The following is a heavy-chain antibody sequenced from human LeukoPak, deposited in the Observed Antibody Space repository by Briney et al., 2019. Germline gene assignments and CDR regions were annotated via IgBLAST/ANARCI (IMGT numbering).Heavy chain of an antibody. J-gene: IGHJ4*02. CDR2: IKQDGSEK. CDR3: ARDSEDSSGYYSTFIDY. D-gene: IGHD3-22*01. Sequence: GALRLSFAASGSPFTTYWMSWGRPAPGKGREGGANIKQDGSEKYYVDSVKGRFTISRDNAKNSLYLQMNSLRAEDTAVYYCARDSEDSSGYYSTFIDYWGQGTLVTVSS. CDR1: GSPFTTYW. V-gene: IGHV3-7*01.